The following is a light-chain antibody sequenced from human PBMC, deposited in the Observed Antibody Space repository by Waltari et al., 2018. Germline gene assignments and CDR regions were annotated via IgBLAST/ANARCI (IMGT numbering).Light chain of an antibody. V-gene: IGKV2-30*01. CDR3: MQGIHRPWT. J-gene: IGKJ1*01. CDR1: QSLVSSDGNTY. CDR2: KVS. Sequence: DVVMTQSPLSLPVTLGQPASISCRSSQSLVSSDGNTYFNWFHQRPGQSPRRLSYKVSIRDSGVPDRFSGSGSGTDFTLRISRVEAEDVGVYYCMQGIHRPWTFGQGTKVEI.